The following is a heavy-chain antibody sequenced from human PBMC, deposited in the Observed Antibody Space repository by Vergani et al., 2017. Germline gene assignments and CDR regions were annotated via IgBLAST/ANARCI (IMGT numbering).Heavy chain of an antibody. D-gene: IGHD3-22*01. Sequence: EVHLLESGGGLVQSGGSLRLSCAASGFTFSNSAVSWVRQAPGRGLAWVSSISGPGLSTYYADSVKGRLSISRDNTKNTVFRQMHSLRAEDTAIYYCVKDLPIDDSPADWGQGTLVTVSS. J-gene: IGHJ4*02. CDR3: VKDLPIDDSPAD. CDR1: GFTFSNSA. CDR2: ISGPGLST. V-gene: IGHV3-23*01.